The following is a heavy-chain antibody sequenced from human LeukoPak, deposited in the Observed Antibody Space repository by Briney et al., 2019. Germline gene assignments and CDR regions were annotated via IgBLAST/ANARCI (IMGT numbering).Heavy chain of an antibody. Sequence: GGSLRLSCAASGFTFRNYWMHWVRQAPGKGLVWVSRINIDGSTRYADSVEGRFTISRDNAKNTLYLQMNSLRAEDTAVYYRARAGGSGWFDPWGQGTLVTVSS. V-gene: IGHV3-74*01. J-gene: IGHJ5*02. CDR1: GFTFRNYW. CDR3: ARAGGSGWFDP. D-gene: IGHD3-10*01. CDR2: INIDGST.